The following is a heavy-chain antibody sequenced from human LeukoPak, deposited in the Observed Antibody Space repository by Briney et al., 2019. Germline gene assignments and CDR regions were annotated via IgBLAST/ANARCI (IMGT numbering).Heavy chain of an antibody. CDR1: GFTFSSYT. CDR2: ISSDSNYI. Sequence: GGSLRLSCAPSGFTFSSYTMNWVRKAPGKGLEWVSSISSDSNYIYYADSVKGRFTISRDNAWNSLYLQMNSLRAEDTAVYYCARKENILTGYYDHWGQGTLVTVSS. J-gene: IGHJ5*02. CDR3: ARKENILTGYYDH. D-gene: IGHD3-9*01. V-gene: IGHV3-21*01.